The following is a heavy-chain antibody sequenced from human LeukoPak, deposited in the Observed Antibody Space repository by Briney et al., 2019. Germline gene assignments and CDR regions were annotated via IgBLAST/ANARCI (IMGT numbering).Heavy chain of an antibody. CDR3: ANGGTYSSGP. CDR1: GFTFSNSW. D-gene: IGHD3-22*01. CDR2: IKPDGSAQ. J-gene: IGHJ5*02. Sequence: GGALRLSCAASGFTFSNSWMSWVRQAPGEGLEGVATIKPDGSAQYYVDSVKGRFTISRDNAKNSLFLQINSLRAGDTAVYYCANGGTYSSGPWGQGTLVTVSS. V-gene: IGHV3-7*01.